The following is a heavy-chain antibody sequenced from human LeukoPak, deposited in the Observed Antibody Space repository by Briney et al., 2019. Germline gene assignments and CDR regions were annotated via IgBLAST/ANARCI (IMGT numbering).Heavy chain of an antibody. CDR2: IPYDGRNK. J-gene: IGHJ3*01. CDR3: AKPRDIDSWAFDV. Sequence: GGSLRLSCAASEFTFNNHDMHWVRQAPGKGLEWVAAIPYDGRNKYYADSVKGRFTISRDNSKNTLNLQMNSLRTEDTAVFYCAKPRDIDSWAFDVWGQGTMVTVSS. CDR1: EFTFNNHD. D-gene: IGHD2-15*01. V-gene: IGHV3-30*18.